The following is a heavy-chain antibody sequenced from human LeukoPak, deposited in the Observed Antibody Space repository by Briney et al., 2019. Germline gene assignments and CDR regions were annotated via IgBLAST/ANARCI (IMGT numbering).Heavy chain of an antibody. CDR2: IYSGGST. D-gene: IGHD3-3*01. Sequence: GSLRLSCAASGFTVSSNYMSWVRQAPGKGLEWVSVIYSGGSTYYADSVKGRFTISRDNSKNTLYLQMNSLRAEDTAVYYCAGGDFWSGYYFDYWGQGTLVTVSS. CDR1: GFTVSSNY. CDR3: AGGDFWSGYYFDY. J-gene: IGHJ4*02. V-gene: IGHV3-66*02.